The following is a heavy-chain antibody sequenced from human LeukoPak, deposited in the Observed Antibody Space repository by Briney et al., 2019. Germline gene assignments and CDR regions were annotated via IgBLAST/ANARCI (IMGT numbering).Heavy chain of an antibody. CDR1: GFTFSSYA. CDR3: ARDRADGYNYGDYFDN. V-gene: IGHV3-30-3*01. D-gene: IGHD5-18*01. J-gene: IGHJ4*02. Sequence: GGSLRLSCAASGFTFSSYAMHWVRQAPGKGLEWVAGTSYDGNNIYYTDSVRGRFTISRDNSKNTLYLQMNSLRADDTAVYYCARDRADGYNYGDYFDNWGQGTLVTVSS. CDR2: TSYDGNNI.